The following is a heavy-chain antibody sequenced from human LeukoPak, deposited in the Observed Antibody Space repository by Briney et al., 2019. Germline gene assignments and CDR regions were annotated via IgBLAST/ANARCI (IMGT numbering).Heavy chain of an antibody. D-gene: IGHD1-1*01. CDR1: GGSISSSTFY. Sequence: SETLSLTCTVSGGSISSSTFYWGWLRQPPGKGLEWIGSIYYSGSTYYNPSLKSRVSISVDTSKNQFSLKLRSVTAADTAVYYWARQLTDDAFDIWGQGTMATVSS. CDR2: IYYSGST. V-gene: IGHV4-39*07. CDR3: ARQLTDDAFDI. J-gene: IGHJ3*02.